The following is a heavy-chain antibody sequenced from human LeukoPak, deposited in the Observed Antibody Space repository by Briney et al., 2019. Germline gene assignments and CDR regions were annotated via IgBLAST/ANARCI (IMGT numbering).Heavy chain of an antibody. V-gene: IGHV5-51*01. D-gene: IGHD2-8*01. Sequence: PGGSLRLSCKGSGYTFSNFWIGWVRQTPGKGLEWMGIIYPGDSSTKYSPSFQGRVAISTDASINTAFLQVNNLEASDTAIYYCARHSGVGILRIVDRWGQGTPVTVSS. CDR2: IYPGDSST. J-gene: IGHJ5*02. CDR1: GYTFSNFW. CDR3: ARHSGVGILRIVDR.